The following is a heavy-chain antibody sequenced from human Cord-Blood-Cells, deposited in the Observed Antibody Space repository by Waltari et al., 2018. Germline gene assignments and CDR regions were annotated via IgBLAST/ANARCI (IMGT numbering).Heavy chain of an antibody. CDR1: GGTFSSYA. V-gene: IGHV1-69*06. CDR3: ARHSGYSGYAGGFDY. CDR2: IIPILGTA. D-gene: IGHD5-12*01. Sequence: QVQLVQSGAEVKKPGSSVKVSCKASGGTFSSYATSWVRQAPGQGLEWMGGIIPILGTANYAQKCQGRVTITADKSTSTAYMELSSLRSEDTAVYYCARHSGYSGYAGGFDYWGQGTLVTVSS. J-gene: IGHJ4*02.